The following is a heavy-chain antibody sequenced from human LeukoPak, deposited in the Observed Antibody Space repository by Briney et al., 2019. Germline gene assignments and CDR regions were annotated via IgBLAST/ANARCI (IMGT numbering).Heavy chain of an antibody. CDR2: INSDGSST. D-gene: IGHD6-13*01. Sequence: GGSLRLSCVASGFTFSNYWMHWVRQAPGKGLVWVSPINSDGSSTNYADSVKGRFTISRDNAKNTLYLQMHSLRADDTAVYYCVRGIAATGNDYWGQGTLVTVSS. J-gene: IGHJ4*02. V-gene: IGHV3-74*01. CDR3: VRGIAATGNDY. CDR1: GFTFSNYW.